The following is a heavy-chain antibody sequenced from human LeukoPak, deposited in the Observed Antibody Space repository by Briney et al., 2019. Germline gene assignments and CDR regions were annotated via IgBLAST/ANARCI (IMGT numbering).Heavy chain of an antibody. J-gene: IGHJ4*02. Sequence: PGGSLRLSCAASGVTFSSYGMHWVRQAPGKGLEWVAVISYDGSNKYYADSVKGRFTISRDNSKNTLYLQMNSLRAEDTAVYYCAKDLMVDGWFTKQEAPPGLDYWGQGTLVAVSS. D-gene: IGHD6-19*01. CDR2: ISYDGSNK. CDR3: AKDLMVDGWFTKQEAPPGLDY. CDR1: GVTFSSYG. V-gene: IGHV3-30*18.